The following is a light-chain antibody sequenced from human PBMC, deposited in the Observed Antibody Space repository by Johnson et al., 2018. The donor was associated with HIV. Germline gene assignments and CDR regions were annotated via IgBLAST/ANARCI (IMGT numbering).Light chain of an antibody. CDR2: GNN. J-gene: IGLJ1*01. V-gene: IGLV1-51*01. Sequence: QSMLTQPPSVSAAPGQKVTISCSGSSSNIGNNYVSWYQQFPGTAPKLLIYGNNKRPSGIPDRFSGSKSGTSATLGITGLQTGDEANYYCGTWDSSMSAVFGSGTKVTGL. CDR3: GTWDSSMSAV. CDR1: SSNIGNNY.